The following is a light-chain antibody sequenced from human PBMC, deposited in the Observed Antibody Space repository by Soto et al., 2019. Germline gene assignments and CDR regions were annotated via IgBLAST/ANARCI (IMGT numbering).Light chain of an antibody. V-gene: IGLV2-14*01. CDR2: EVN. CDR3: SSYTSSSSTLVV. J-gene: IGLJ2*01. Sequence: QSVLTQPASVSGSLGQSITISCTGTSSDVGAYQFVSWYQQHPGKAPKLMIYEVNNRPSGVSDRFTGSKSDNTASLTISGRQAEDEADYYCSSYTSSSSTLVVFGGGTKVTVL. CDR1: SSDVGAYQF.